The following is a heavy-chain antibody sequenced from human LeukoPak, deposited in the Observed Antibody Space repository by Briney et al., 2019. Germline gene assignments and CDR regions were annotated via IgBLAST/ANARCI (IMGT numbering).Heavy chain of an antibody. J-gene: IGHJ5*02. Sequence: PSETLSLTCAVSGGSISSSNWWSWVRQPPGKGLEWIGEIYHSGSTNYNPSLKSRVTISVDTSKNQFSLKLSSVTAADTAVYYCARDYLLGHWFDPWGQGTLVTVSS. D-gene: IGHD3-10*01. CDR3: ARDYLLGHWFDP. CDR2: IYHSGST. V-gene: IGHV4-4*02. CDR1: GGSISSSNW.